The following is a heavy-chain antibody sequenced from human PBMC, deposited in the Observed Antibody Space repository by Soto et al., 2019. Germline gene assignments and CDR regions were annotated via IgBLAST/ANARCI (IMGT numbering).Heavy chain of an antibody. Sequence: QVQLVQSGAEVKKPGASVKVSCKASGYTFTSYGISWVRQAPGQGLEWMGWISAYNGNTNYAQKLQGRVTMTTDTATSTAYMELRSLRSDDTAVYYCARDLGLKRDSSGYCLFDYWGQGTLVTVSS. CDR1: GYTFTSYG. CDR2: ISAYNGNT. J-gene: IGHJ4*02. D-gene: IGHD3-22*01. V-gene: IGHV1-18*01. CDR3: ARDLGLKRDSSGYCLFDY.